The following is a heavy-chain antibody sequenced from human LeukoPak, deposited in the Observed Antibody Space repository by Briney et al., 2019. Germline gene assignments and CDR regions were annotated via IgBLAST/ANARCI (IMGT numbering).Heavy chain of an antibody. CDR1: EFTFSIYG. J-gene: IGHJ4*02. V-gene: IGHV3-21*01. CDR2: ISSSGSYI. Sequence: GGSLRLSCAASEFTFSIYGFFWVRKAPGKGLEWVASISSSGSYIYYGDSLKGRVTISRDNAKNSVNLQVKNLRANDTALYYCATPGDYGGHWGQGTLVIVST. CDR3: ATPGDYGGH. D-gene: IGHD4-17*01.